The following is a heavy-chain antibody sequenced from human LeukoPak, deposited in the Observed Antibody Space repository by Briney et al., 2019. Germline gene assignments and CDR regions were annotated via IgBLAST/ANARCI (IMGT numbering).Heavy chain of an antibody. J-gene: IGHJ4*02. CDR3: ARGQAALWFGEL. CDR1: GGSVSSGSDY. D-gene: IGHD3-10*01. CDR2: ISYSGST. V-gene: IGHV4-61*01. Sequence: PSETLSLTCTVSGGSVSSGSDYWSWIRQPPGKGLEWIGHISYSGSTNYNPSLKSRVTISLDTSKNQLSLKLSPVTTADTAVYYCARGQAALWFGELWGQGTLVTVSS.